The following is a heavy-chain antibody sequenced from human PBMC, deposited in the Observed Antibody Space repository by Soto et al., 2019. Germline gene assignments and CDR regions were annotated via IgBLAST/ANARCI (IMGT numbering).Heavy chain of an antibody. J-gene: IGHJ4*02. CDR3: ARGRSRAAAGTISCDY. CDR1: GGTFSSYA. V-gene: IGHV1-69*01. CDR2: IIPIFGTA. D-gene: IGHD6-13*01. Sequence: QVQLVQSGAEVKKPGSSVKVSCKASGGTFSSYAISWVRQAPGQGLEWMGGIIPIFGTANYAQKFQGRVTITADESTSTADMELSSLISEDTAVYYCARGRSRAAAGTISCDYWGQGTLVTVSS.